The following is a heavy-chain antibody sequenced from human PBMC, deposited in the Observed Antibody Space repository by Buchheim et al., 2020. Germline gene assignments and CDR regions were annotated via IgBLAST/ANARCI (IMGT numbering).Heavy chain of an antibody. CDR1: GFTFSSYA. CDR3: AKDIPDCSTGLCYAHLDY. D-gene: IGHD2-2*01. V-gene: IGHV3-33*06. CDR2: IWFDGSNE. J-gene: IGHJ4*02. Sequence: QVQLVESGGGVVQPGRSLRLSCAASGFTFSSYAMHWVRQAPGKGLEWVAVIWFDGSNEHYRDSVKGRFTISRDNSMNTLYLQMNNLRADDTAVYYCAKDIPDCSTGLCYAHLDYWGLGTL.